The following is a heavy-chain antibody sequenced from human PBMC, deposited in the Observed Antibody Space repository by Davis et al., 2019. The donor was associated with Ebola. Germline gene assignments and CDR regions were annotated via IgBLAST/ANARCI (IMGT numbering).Heavy chain of an antibody. J-gene: IGHJ4*02. Sequence: GESLKISCVVSGLTFSSYGMHWVRQTPGKGLEWVAFIWFDGRNAHYIDSVKGRFTISRDNSKNTLYLQMNSLRSEDTAVYYCAHLGPQRYCSGGGCHGYLDYWGQGTLVTVSS. CDR1: GLTFSSYG. V-gene: IGHV3-30*02. D-gene: IGHD2-15*01. CDR2: IWFDGRNA. CDR3: AHLGPQRYCSGGGCHGYLDY.